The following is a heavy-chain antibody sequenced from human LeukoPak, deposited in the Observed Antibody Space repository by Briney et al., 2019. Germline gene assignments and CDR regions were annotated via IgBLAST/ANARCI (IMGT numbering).Heavy chain of an antibody. J-gene: IGHJ6*03. Sequence: PSETLSLTCAVYGGSFSGYYWSWIRQPPGKGLEWIGEINHSGSTNYNPSLKSRVTISVDTSKNQFSLKLSPVTAADTAVYYCARVPPAYDSSGYYSLYYYMDVWGKGTAVTVSS. CDR3: ARVPPAYDSSGYYSLYYYMDV. CDR1: GGSFSGYY. CDR2: INHSGST. D-gene: IGHD3-22*01. V-gene: IGHV4-34*01.